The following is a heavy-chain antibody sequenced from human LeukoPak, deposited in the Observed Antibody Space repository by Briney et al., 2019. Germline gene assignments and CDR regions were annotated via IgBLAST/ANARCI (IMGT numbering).Heavy chain of an antibody. CDR1: GYSISSGYY. CDR2: IYYSGST. V-gene: IGHV4-38-2*02. J-gene: IGHJ6*03. Sequence: SETLSLTCTVSGYSISSGYYWGWIRQPPGKGLEWIGSIYYSGSTYYNPSLKSRVTISVDTSKNQFSLKLSSVTAADTAVYYCARVLYGDPDYYYYYYMDVWGKGTTVTVSS. D-gene: IGHD4-17*01. CDR3: ARVLYGDPDYYYYYYMDV.